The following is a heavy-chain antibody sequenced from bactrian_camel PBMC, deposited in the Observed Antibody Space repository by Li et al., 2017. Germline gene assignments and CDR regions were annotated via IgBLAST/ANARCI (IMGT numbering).Heavy chain of an antibody. CDR1: GFTFDDSD. V-gene: IGHV3S63*01. Sequence: HVQLVESGGGSVQAGETLTLSCEVIGFTFDDSDMGWYRQAAGGNGCEVVSIIHRNGTTFYADSVKGRFTISQDKANARYRVYLQMNSLLPEDTGVYYCVPSAPVSTNRACGYWGPGTQVTVS. CDR2: IIHRNGTT. J-gene: IGHJ6*01. D-gene: IGHD3*01. CDR3: VPSAPVSTNRACGY.